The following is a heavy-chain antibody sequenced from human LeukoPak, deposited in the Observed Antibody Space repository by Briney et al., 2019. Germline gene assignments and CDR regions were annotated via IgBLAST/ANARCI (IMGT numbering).Heavy chain of an antibody. V-gene: IGHV1-69*05. CDR3: ARDGYCSGGSCYSLDY. CDR1: GGTFSSYA. CDR2: IIPIFGTA. D-gene: IGHD2-15*01. Sequence: SVKVSCKASGGTFSSYAISWVRQAPGQGLEWMGRIIPIFGTANYAQKFQGRVTITTDESTSTAYMELSGLRSEDTAVYYCARDGYCSGGSCYSLDYWGQGTLVTVSS. J-gene: IGHJ4*02.